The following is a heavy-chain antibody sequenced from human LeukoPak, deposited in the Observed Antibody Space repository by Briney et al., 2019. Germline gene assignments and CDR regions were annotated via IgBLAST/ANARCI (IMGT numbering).Heavy chain of an antibody. D-gene: IGHD2-2*01. CDR2: ISYNGST. Sequence: SETLSLTCSVSGGSINSYFWSWIRQPPGKGLEWIGYISYNGSTNYHPSLNSRVTISVDTSNNQFSLKLTSVPAADTAVDDCAGSSFCSSKSCYPHYWGQGTLVTVSS. J-gene: IGHJ4*02. CDR1: GGSINSYF. V-gene: IGHV4-59*01. CDR3: AGSSFCSSKSCYPHY.